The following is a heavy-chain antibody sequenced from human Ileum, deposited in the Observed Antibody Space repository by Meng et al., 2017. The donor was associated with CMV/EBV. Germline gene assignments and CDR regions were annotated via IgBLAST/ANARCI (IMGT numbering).Heavy chain of an antibody. D-gene: IGHD4-11*01. Sequence: SETLSLTCTVSGGPISRYYWSWIRQPPGKGLDRIGWAHNSGTTNYNPSLKSRVAVSVDTSKNHFSLTLASVTAADTGIYYCARGGASSKWYDSWGQGTLVTVSS. CDR2: AHNSGTT. CDR1: GGPISRYY. J-gene: IGHJ5*01. V-gene: IGHV4-59*01. CDR3: ARGGASSKWYDS.